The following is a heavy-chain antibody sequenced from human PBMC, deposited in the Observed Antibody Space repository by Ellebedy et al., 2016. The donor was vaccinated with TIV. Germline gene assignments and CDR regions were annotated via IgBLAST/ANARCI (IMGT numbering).Heavy chain of an antibody. D-gene: IGHD3-10*01. CDR3: VRLGDPDGSGTYSLLDY. CDR1: GFTVSSNY. V-gene: IGHV3-66*04. J-gene: IGHJ4*02. Sequence: GGSLRLXXAASGFTVSSNYMGWVRQAPGKGLEWVSSIYGGGTTYFADSVKGRVAISRDNSKNTLFLQMNNLRAVDTAVYYCVRLGDPDGSGTYSLLDYWGQGTLVTVSS. CDR2: IYGGGTT.